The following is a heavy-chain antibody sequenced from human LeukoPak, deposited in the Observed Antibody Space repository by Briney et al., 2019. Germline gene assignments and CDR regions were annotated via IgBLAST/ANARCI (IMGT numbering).Heavy chain of an antibody. D-gene: IGHD1-26*01. V-gene: IGHV1-24*01. CDR3: ATDPRWEPQFDY. CDR2: FDPEDDET. CDR1: GYTLTELS. Sequence: ASVKVSCTVSGYTLTELSMHWVRQAPGKGLEWMGGFDPEDDETIHAQKFQGRVTMTEDTSTDTAYMELSSLRSEDTAVYYCATDPRWEPQFDYWGQGTLVTVSS. J-gene: IGHJ4*02.